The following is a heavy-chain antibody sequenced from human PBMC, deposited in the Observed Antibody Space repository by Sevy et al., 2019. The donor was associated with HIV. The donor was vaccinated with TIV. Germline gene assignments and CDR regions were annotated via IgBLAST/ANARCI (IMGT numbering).Heavy chain of an antibody. Sequence: GGSLRLSCAASGFTFAKYSMSWLRQAPGKGLEWVSTFSFGCGRINYADSVKGQFTISRNDSKNKLYLQMNSLRAEDTATYFCAREGCTQPHDYWGQGTLVTVSS. CDR1: GFTFAKYS. V-gene: IGHV3-23*01. CDR3: AREGCTQPHDY. J-gene: IGHJ4*02. CDR2: FSFGCGRI.